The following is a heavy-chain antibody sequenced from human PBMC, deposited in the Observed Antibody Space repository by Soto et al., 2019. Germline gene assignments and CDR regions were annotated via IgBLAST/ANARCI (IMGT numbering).Heavy chain of an antibody. Sequence: QVQLVQSGAEVKKPGSSVKVSCKASGGTFSSYAISWVRQAPGQGLEWMGGIIPIFGTANYAQKFQGRVTITADESTSTAYMELSSLRSEDPAVYYCARGGYYGGNQEYYFDYWGQGTLVTVSS. CDR1: GGTFSSYA. D-gene: IGHD4-17*01. CDR2: IIPIFGTA. J-gene: IGHJ4*02. V-gene: IGHV1-69*12. CDR3: ARGGYYGGNQEYYFDY.